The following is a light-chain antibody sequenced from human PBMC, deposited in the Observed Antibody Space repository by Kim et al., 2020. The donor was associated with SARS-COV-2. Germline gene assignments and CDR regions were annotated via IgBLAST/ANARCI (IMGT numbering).Light chain of an antibody. CDR1: HIGSKN. CDR2: RDS. CDR3: QVWDRSTASYV. Sequence: LGQTARITCGGNHIGSKNVHWCQQKPGQAPVVVIYRDSNRPSGIPERFSGSNSGNTATLTISRAQAGDEADYYCQVWDRSTASYVFGNGTKVTVL. J-gene: IGLJ1*01. V-gene: IGLV3-9*01.